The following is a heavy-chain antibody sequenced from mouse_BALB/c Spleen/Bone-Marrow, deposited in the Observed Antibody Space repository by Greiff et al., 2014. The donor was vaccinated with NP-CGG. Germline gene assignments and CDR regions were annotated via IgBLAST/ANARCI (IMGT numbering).Heavy chain of an antibody. V-gene: IGHV3-2*02. CDR3: ARENYVSSPWFAY. J-gene: IGHJ3*01. CDR2: ISYSGST. D-gene: IGHD1-1*01. Sequence: VQLQQSGPGLVKPSQSLSLTCTVTGYSITSDYAWNWIRQFPGNKLEWMGYISYSGSTGYSPSLKSRISITRDTSKNQFFLQLNSVTTEDTATYYCARENYVSSPWFAYWGQGTLVTVSA. CDR1: GYSITSDYA.